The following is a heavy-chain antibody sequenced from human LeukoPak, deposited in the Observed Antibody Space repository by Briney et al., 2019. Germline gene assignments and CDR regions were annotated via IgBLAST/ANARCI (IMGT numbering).Heavy chain of an antibody. Sequence: SETLSLTCTMSGGSFSSDYWNWIRQPPGKGLEWIGYIFHSGTTNYNPSLKSRVTISVDTSKNRCSLRLSSVTAADTAVYYCARGDPVGLFDDWGQGILVTVSS. CDR3: ARGDPVGLFDD. J-gene: IGHJ4*02. CDR2: IFHSGTT. V-gene: IGHV4-59*01. CDR1: GGSFSSDY. D-gene: IGHD1-26*01.